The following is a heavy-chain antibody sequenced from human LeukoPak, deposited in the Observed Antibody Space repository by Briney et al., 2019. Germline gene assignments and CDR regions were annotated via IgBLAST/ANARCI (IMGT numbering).Heavy chain of an antibody. D-gene: IGHD6-6*01. Sequence: GGSLRLSCSVSGVTFRNYGMHWVRQAPAKGLEWVSAISGSGGTTYYADSVKGRFTISRDNSKNTLYLQMNSLRAEDTAVYYCAKDYSSSSLSRWFDPWGQGTLVTVSS. CDR1: GVTFRNYG. V-gene: IGHV3-23*01. CDR3: AKDYSSSSLSRWFDP. J-gene: IGHJ5*02. CDR2: ISGSGGTT.